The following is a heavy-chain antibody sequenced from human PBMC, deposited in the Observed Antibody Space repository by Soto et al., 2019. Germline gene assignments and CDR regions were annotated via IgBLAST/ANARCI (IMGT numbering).Heavy chain of an antibody. CDR2: ISDNGIKT. D-gene: IGHD6-19*01. CDR3: ASRRGSSGWYRWFDP. V-gene: IGHV3-23*01. Sequence: TGGSLRLSCAGSGSTFSDYAMNWVRQAPGKGLEWVSVISDNGIKTYYADSVKGRFTISRDNSKNTLYLQMNSLRAEDTAVYYCASRRGSSGWYRWFDPWGQGTLVTVSS. J-gene: IGHJ5*02. CDR1: GSTFSDYA.